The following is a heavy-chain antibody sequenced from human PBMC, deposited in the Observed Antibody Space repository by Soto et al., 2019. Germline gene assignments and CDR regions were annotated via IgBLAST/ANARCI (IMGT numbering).Heavy chain of an antibody. CDR2: ISYDGSNK. CDR1: GFTFSSYA. J-gene: IGHJ6*02. V-gene: IGHV3-30-3*01. D-gene: IGHD3-22*01. Sequence: GGSLRLSCAASGFTFSSYAMHWVRQAPGKGLEWVAVISYDGSNKYYADSVKGRFTISRDNSKNTLYLQMNSLRAEDTAVYYCARDFPYYDSDSLYYYYYGMDVWGQGTTVTVSS. CDR3: ARDFPYYDSDSLYYYYYGMDV.